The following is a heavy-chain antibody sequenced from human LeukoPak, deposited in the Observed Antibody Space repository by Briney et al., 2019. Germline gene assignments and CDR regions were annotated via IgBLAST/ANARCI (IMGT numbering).Heavy chain of an antibody. D-gene: IGHD3-16*01. J-gene: IGHJ4*02. V-gene: IGHV3-7*01. CDR3: ARDPPKARYVN. Sequence: GGSLRLSCAASGFTFSSYWMSWVRQAPGKGLEWVANIKQDGSEKYYVDSVKGRFTISRDNAKNSLYLQMNSLRAEDTAVHYCARDPPKARYVNWGQGTLVTVSS. CDR1: GFTFSSYW. CDR2: IKQDGSEK.